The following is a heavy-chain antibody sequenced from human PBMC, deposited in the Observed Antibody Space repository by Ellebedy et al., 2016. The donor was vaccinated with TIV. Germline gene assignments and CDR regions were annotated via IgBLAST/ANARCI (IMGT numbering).Heavy chain of an antibody. CDR3: ARTYYDFWSGFSAPYYFDY. CDR2: FYYSRST. V-gene: IGHV4-59*01. CDR1: GGSISRYY. J-gene: IGHJ4*02. Sequence: SETLSLTCTVSGGSISRYYWSWIRQPPGKGLEWIGYFYYSRSTNYNPSLNSRLTISVDTSKNQFPLKLSSVPAADTAVYYCARTYYDFWSGFSAPYYFDYWGQGTLVTVSS. D-gene: IGHD3-3*01.